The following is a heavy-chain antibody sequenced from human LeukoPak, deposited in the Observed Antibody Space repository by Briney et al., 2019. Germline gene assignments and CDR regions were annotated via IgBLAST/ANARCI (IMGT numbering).Heavy chain of an antibody. D-gene: IGHD3-10*01. CDR1: GFTFSSYS. CDR3: ASPVGPDYYYGVDV. CDR2: ISSSSSTI. J-gene: IGHJ6*02. Sequence: GGSLRLSCAASGFTFSSYSMNWVRQAPGKGLEWVSYISSSSSTIYYADSVKGRFTISRDNAKNSLYLQMNSLRDEDTAVYYCASPVGPDYYYGVDVWGQGTTVTVSS. V-gene: IGHV3-48*02.